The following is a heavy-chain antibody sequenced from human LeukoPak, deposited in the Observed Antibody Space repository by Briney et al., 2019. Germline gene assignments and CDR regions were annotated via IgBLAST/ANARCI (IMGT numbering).Heavy chain of an antibody. CDR3: ARAGVIGDGYKKAYYYMDV. V-gene: IGHV4-59*08. Sequence: SETLSLTCTVSGGSISSYYWSWIRQPPGKGLEWIGYIYYSGSTNYNPSLKSRVTISVDTSKNQFSLKLSSVTAADTAVYYCARAGVIGDGYKKAYYYMDVWGKGTTVTISS. D-gene: IGHD5-24*01. CDR2: IYYSGST. J-gene: IGHJ6*03. CDR1: GGSISSYY.